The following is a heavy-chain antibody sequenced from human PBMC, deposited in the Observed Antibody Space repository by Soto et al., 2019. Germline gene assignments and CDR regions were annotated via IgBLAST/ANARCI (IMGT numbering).Heavy chain of an antibody. V-gene: IGHV4-59*08. J-gene: IGHJ4*02. CDR2: IYYTGST. CDR3: ARHLRYSSSWYRNPAFDY. CDR1: GGCISSYY. D-gene: IGHD6-13*01. Sequence: PSETLSLTCTVSGGCISSYYWSWIRQPPGKGLEWIGYIYYTGSTNYNPSLKSRVTISVDTSKNQFSLKLNSVTAADTAVYYCARHLRYSSSWYRNPAFDYWGQGTLVTVSS.